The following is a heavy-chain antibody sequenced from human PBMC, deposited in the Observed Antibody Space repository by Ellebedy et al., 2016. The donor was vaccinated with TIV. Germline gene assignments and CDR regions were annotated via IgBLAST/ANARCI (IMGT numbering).Heavy chain of an antibody. D-gene: IGHD2-2*01. J-gene: IGHJ4*02. CDR3: AKGPMPVTPYYFDY. CDR2: ISGSGGST. CDR1: GFTFSSYA. Sequence: GESLKISCAASGFTFSSYAMSWVRQAPGKGLEWVSAISGSGGSTYYADPVKGRFTISRDNSKNTLYLQMNSLRAEDTAVYYCAKGPMPVTPYYFDYWGQGTLVTVSS. V-gene: IGHV3-23*01.